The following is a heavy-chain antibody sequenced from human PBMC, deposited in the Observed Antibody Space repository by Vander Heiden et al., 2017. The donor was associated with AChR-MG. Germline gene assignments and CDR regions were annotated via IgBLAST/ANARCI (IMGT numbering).Heavy chain of an antibody. CDR2: IYYDGSHK. Sequence: VQLVASGGGVVQPGESLKLCCAAAGVTFSTDGMTWVRQAPGKGLEWVAVIYYDGSHKDYSDSVKGRCTISRDNSENTLYLQMNSLRAEDTAVYYCARGSWIFVDYWGQGTLVTVSS. CDR1: GVTFSTDG. D-gene: IGHD2-2*03. J-gene: IGHJ4*02. CDR3: ARGSWIFVDY. V-gene: IGHV3-33*01.